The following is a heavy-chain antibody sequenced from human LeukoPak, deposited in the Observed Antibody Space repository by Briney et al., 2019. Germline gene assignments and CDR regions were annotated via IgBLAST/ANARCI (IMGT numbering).Heavy chain of an antibody. CDR3: ARETRSGGSLLRGNWFDP. CDR1: GDSISTYY. V-gene: IGHV4-59*12. D-gene: IGHD2-15*01. Sequence: PSETLSLTCTVSGDSISTYYWSWIRQPPGKGLEWIGYIYYRVTSDYNPSLKSRVTISVDTSKNQFSLKLSSVTAADTAVYYCARETRSGGSLLRGNWFDPWGQGTLVTVSS. CDR2: IYYRVTS. J-gene: IGHJ5*02.